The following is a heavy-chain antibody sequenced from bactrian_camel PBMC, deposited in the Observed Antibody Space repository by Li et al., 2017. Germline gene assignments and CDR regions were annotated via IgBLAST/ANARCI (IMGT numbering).Heavy chain of an antibody. V-gene: IGHV3S42*01. CDR2: YNSAGAT. Sequence: VQLVESGGGSVQAGESLRLSCRVSSGSVTTYSMSWFRQISGTERERVALYNSAGATIYVDSVKGRFTISEDNAKNTLYLQMNILEPEDTAVYSCATECRVCSEGYCYIPIFRGQGTQVTVS. CDR1: SGSVTTYS. D-gene: IGHD2*01. J-gene: IGHJ4*01. CDR3: ATECRVCSEGYCYIPIF.